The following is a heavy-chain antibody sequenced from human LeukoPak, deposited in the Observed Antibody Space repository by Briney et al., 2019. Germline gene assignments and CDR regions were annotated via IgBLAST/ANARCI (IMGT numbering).Heavy chain of an antibody. J-gene: IGHJ4*02. CDR1: GASIISNNW. V-gene: IGHV4-4*02. Sequence: SETLSLTCAVSGASIISNNWWSWVRQPSGKGLEWIGEIWHGGTTNYNPSLKSRVTISVDKSKNQFSLKLNSVAAADTAVYYCMGADYGGHWGQGTLVTVSS. D-gene: IGHD4-17*01. CDR2: IWHGGTT. CDR3: MGADYGGH.